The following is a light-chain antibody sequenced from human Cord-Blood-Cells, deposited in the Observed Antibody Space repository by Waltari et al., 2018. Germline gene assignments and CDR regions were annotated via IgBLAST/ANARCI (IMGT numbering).Light chain of an antibody. Sequence: EIVLTQSPATLSLSPGERATLSCRASQSVSSYLAWYQQKPGQAPRLLIYDASNRATGIPARFSGSGSGTDFTLTISSLEPEDFAVYYCQQRSNWPQYT. V-gene: IGKV3-11*01. CDR1: QSVSSY. J-gene: IGKJ2*01. CDR2: DAS. CDR3: QQRSNWPQYT.